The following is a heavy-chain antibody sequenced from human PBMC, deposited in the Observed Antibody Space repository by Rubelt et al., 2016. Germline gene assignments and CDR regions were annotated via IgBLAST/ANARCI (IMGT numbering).Heavy chain of an antibody. CDR3: ARDWAMTTGYYYYGMDV. J-gene: IGHJ6*02. Sequence: YDGSNKYYADSVKGRFTISRDNSKNTLYLQMNSLRAEDTAVYYCARDWAMTTGYYYYGMDVWGQGTTVTVSS. D-gene: IGHD4-11*01. V-gene: IGHV3-30*01. CDR2: YDGSNK.